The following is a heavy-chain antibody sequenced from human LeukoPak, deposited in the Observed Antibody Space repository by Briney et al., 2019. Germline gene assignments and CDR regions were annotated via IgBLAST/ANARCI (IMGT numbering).Heavy chain of an antibody. V-gene: IGHV3-48*01. J-gene: IGHJ4*02. D-gene: IGHD6-19*01. CDR3: ARGYSSGTDY. CDR2: ISSSSSTI. CDR1: GFTFSMYG. Sequence: PGGSLRLSCAASGFTFSMYGMNWVRQAPGKGLEWVSYISSSSSTIYYADSVKGRFTISRDNAKNSLYLQMNSLRAGDTAVYYCARGYSSGTDYWGQGTLVTVSS.